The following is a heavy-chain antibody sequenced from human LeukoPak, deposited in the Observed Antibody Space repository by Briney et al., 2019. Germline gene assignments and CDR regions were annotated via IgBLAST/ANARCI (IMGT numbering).Heavy chain of an antibody. CDR1: GFTFSSYA. D-gene: IGHD1-26*01. CDR2: ISSSSSTI. Sequence: GGSLRLSCAASGFTFSSYAMHWVRQAPGKGLEWVSYISSSSSTIYYADSVKGRFTISRDNAKNSLYLQMNSLRAEDTAVYYCARAPSGSYSDYWGQGTLVTVSS. J-gene: IGHJ4*02. V-gene: IGHV3-48*04. CDR3: ARAPSGSYSDY.